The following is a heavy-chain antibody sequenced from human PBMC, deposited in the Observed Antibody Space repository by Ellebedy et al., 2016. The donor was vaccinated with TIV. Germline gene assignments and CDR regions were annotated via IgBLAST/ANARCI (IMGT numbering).Heavy chain of an antibody. CDR1: GFTFSSLA. Sequence: GGSLRLXCAASGFTFSSLAMHWVRQAPGKGLEWVAVTSNDGNNKYYSDSVKGRFTISRDNSKNTLYLQMNSLRAEDTAVYYCAKVSLRIAVPGSSIDYWGRGTLVTVSS. CDR2: TSNDGNNK. V-gene: IGHV3-30*14. CDR3: AKVSLRIAVPGSSIDY. D-gene: IGHD6-19*01. J-gene: IGHJ4*02.